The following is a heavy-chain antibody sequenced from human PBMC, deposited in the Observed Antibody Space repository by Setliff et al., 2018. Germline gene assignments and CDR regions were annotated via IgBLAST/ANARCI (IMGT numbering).Heavy chain of an antibody. V-gene: IGHV1-18*01. J-gene: IGHJ4*02. CDR1: GYTFTSYG. D-gene: IGHD3-9*01. CDR3: ARYVHFDNHFDY. CDR2: VNPYNGHT. Sequence: GASVKVSCKSSGYTFTSYGVSWVRQAPGQGLEWMGWVNPYNGHTKNAQKFQGRVAMTTDTSTATVFMELRSLRSDDRAVYYCARYVHFDNHFDYWGQGTLVTVSS.